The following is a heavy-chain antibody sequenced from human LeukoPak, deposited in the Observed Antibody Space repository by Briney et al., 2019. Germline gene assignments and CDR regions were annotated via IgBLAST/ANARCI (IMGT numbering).Heavy chain of an antibody. J-gene: IGHJ4*02. CDR3: ARRFDS. CDR2: IGPGGDI. CDR1: GFSFTAYS. V-gene: IGHV3-48*01. Sequence: PGGSLRLSCAASGFSFTAYSMDWVRQAPGRGLEWISYIGPGGDIYYADSVTGRFTVSRDIAKNSLYLQMNGPRVEDTAVYYCARRFDSWGQGTLVTVSS.